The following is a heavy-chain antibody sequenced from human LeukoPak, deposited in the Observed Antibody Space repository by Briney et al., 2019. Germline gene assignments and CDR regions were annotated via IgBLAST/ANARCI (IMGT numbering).Heavy chain of an antibody. CDR1: GDSISSDDYY. D-gene: IGHD3-9*01. J-gene: IGHJ3*02. CDR3: ARVRWGRYFDWLVSRAFDI. Sequence: PSQTLSLTCTVSGDSISSDDYYWSWIRQPAGKGLEWIGRFSASGNSNYNPSLKSRLTISVDTSKNQFSLKLSSVTAADTAVYYCARVRWGRYFDWLVSRAFDIWGQGTMVTVSS. CDR2: FSASGNS. V-gene: IGHV4-61*02.